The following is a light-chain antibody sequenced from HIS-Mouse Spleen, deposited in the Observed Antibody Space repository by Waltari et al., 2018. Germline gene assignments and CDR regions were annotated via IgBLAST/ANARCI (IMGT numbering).Light chain of an antibody. CDR3: MQALQTLT. Sequence: DSVMTQSPLSLPVTPGEPAPTPSRSSQSPLPSNGYNSLDWYLQKPGQSPQLLTYLGSNRGSGVPDRFSGSGSGTDFTLKISRVEAEDVGVYYCMQALQTLTFGGGTK. V-gene: IGKV2-28*01. CDR1: QSPLPSNGYNS. J-gene: IGKJ4*01. CDR2: LGS.